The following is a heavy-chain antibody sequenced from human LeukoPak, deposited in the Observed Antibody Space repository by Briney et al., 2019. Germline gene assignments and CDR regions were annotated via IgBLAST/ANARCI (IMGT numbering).Heavy chain of an antibody. CDR3: ARAAYYYDSSGYYRLFAFDI. CDR2: IYYSGST. D-gene: IGHD3-22*01. V-gene: IGHV4-59*12. Sequence: SETLSLTCTVSGGSISSYYWSWIRQPPGKGLEWIGYIYYSGSTNYNPSLKSRVTISVDTSKNQFSLKLSSVTAADTAVYYCARAAYYYDSSGYYRLFAFDIWGQGTMVTVSS. J-gene: IGHJ3*02. CDR1: GGSISSYY.